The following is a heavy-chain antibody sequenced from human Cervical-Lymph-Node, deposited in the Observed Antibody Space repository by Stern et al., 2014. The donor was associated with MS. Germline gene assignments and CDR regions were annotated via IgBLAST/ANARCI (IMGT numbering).Heavy chain of an antibody. V-gene: IGHV2-70*01. D-gene: IGHD4-11*01. CDR3: ARTDYGNYWFDS. J-gene: IGHJ5*01. Sequence: QVTLKESGPALVKPTQTLTLTCTFSGFSLNTGGMCVSWIRQPPGKALEWLALINWDDDKYYSTSLKTRLTISKDTSKNQVVLTMTNMDPEDTATYYCARTDYGNYWFDSWGQGTLVTVSS. CDR2: INWDDDK. CDR1: GFSLNTGGMC.